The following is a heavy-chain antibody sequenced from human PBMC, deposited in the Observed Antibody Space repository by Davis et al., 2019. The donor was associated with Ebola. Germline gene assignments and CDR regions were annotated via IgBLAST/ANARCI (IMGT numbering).Heavy chain of an antibody. CDR3: ARDGNNDHYYDRSGDACDI. J-gene: IGHJ3*02. Sequence: GESLKISCAASGFTFSSYGMHWVRQAPGKGLEWLAVIWYDGSNKYYADSVKGRFTISRDNSKNTLYLQMNSLRAEDTAVYYCARDGNNDHYYDRSGDACDIWGQGTMVTVSS. D-gene: IGHD3-22*01. V-gene: IGHV3-33*01. CDR2: IWYDGSNK. CDR1: GFTFSSYG.